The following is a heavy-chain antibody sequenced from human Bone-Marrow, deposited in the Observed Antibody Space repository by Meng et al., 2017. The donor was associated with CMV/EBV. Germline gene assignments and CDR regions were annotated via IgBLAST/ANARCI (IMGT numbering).Heavy chain of an antibody. D-gene: IGHD2-2*01. Sequence: AASVFTVSRYHVNWVSQAPGKGLEWVSTISSSSSYIYYADSVKGRVTISRDNAKNSLYLQMNSLRAEDTAVYYCARDHCSSTSCYDYWGQGTLVTVSS. V-gene: IGHV3-21*04. CDR2: ISSSSSYI. CDR1: VFTVSRYH. J-gene: IGHJ4*02. CDR3: ARDHCSSTSCYDY.